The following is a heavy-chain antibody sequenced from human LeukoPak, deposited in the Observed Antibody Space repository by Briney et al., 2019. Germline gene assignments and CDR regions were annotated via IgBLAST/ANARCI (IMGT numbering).Heavy chain of an antibody. V-gene: IGHV3-23*01. CDR2: ISGGGGST. J-gene: IGHJ4*02. Sequence: GGSLRLSCAASGFTISSSAMSWVRQAPGKGLEWVSGISGGGGSTYYADSVKGRFTVSRDNSKNTLYLQMNSLRAEDTAVYYCAKEGSYYDILTGYYMRGYFDYWGQGTLVTVSS. CDR1: GFTISSSA. D-gene: IGHD3-9*01. CDR3: AKEGSYYDILTGYYMRGYFDY.